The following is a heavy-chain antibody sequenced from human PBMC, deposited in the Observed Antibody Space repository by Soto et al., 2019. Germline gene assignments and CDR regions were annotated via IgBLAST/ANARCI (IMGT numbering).Heavy chain of an antibody. CDR1: GFTFSTYG. CDR3: ARVYSSWYSDY. Sequence: QVQLVESGGGVVQPGRSLRLSCAASGFTFSTYGMHWVRQAPGKGLEWVAVIWYDGSNKYYADSVKGRFTISRDNSEDTLYLQMNSLGAEDTAVYYCARVYSSWYSDYWGQGTLVTVSS. D-gene: IGHD6-13*01. V-gene: IGHV3-33*01. J-gene: IGHJ4*02. CDR2: IWYDGSNK.